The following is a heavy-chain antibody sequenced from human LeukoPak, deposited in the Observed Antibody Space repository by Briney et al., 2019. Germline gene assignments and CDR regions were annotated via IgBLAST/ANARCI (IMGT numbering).Heavy chain of an antibody. V-gene: IGHV1-69*05. CDR3: ATSGSGRSWDWFAP. CDR2: LSQFFRTT. D-gene: IGHD3-10*01. J-gene: IGHJ5*02. CDR1: GGSFRTYP. Sequence: GASVKVSCKASGGSFRTYPISWVRQAPGQGLEWMGELSQFFRTTNYTQKFQGRLTISTDESSTTAYMELSDLRSDDTAIYYCATSGSGRSWDWFAPXGXXTPLTVSS.